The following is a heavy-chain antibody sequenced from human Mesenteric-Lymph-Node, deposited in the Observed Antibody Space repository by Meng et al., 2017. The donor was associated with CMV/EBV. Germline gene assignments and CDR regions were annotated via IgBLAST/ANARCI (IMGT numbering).Heavy chain of an antibody. CDR3: ARAGTTGTTADY. V-gene: IGHV4-59*01. D-gene: IGHD1-1*01. CDR2: IYYSGST. CDR1: GGSISSYS. J-gene: IGHJ4*02. Sequence: SETLSLTCTVSGGSISSYSWTWIRQPPGKGLEYIGYIYYSGSTNYNPSLKSRVTISVDTSKNQFSLKLTSVTAADTAVYYCARAGTTGTTADYWGQGTLVTVSS.